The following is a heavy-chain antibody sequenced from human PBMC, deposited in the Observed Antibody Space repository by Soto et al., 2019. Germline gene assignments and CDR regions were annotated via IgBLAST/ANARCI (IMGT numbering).Heavy chain of an antibody. CDR1: GFTFSGSA. V-gene: IGHV3-73*02. CDR3: TRHLRGGGMVRGVIADAFDI. J-gene: IGHJ3*02. Sequence: EVQLVESGGGLVQPGGSLKLSCAASGFTFSGSAMHWVRQASGKGLEWVGRIRSKANSYATAYAASVKGRFTISRDDYNNKADMKMNSLKTKDTAVYYCTRHLRGGGMVRGVIADAFDIWGQGTMVTVSS. D-gene: IGHD3-10*01. CDR2: IRSKANSYAT.